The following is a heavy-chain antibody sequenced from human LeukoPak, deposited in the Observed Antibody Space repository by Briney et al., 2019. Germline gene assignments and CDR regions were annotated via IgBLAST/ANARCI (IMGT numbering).Heavy chain of an antibody. CDR1: GGSISSGSYY. CDR3: AREPPGY. CDR2: IYTNGGA. V-gene: IGHV4-61*02. J-gene: IGHJ4*02. Sequence: SQTLSLTCTVSGGSISSGSYYWSWIRQPAGKGLEWIGRIYTNGGASYNPSLKSRVTISIDASKNQFSLKLSSVTAADTAVYYCAREPPGYWGQGILVTVSS.